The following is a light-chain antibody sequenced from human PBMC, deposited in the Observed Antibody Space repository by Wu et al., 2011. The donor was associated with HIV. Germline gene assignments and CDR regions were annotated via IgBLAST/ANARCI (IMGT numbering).Light chain of an antibody. J-gene: IGKJ5*01. Sequence: CRASQSVSGSLAWYQQKRGQAPRLLIHDASNRATGIPARFSGSGSGTDFSLTISSLEPEDFAVYYCQQGRNWPLTFGQGTRLEIK. V-gene: IGKV3-11*01. CDR2: DAS. CDR3: QQGRNWPLT. CDR1: QSVSGS.